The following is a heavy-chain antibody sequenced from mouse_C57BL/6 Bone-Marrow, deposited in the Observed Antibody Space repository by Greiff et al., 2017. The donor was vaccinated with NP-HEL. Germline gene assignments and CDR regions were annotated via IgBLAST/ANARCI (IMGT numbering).Heavy chain of an antibody. CDR2: IYPRAGST. Sequence: VQLQQSGPELVKPGASVKLSCKASGYTFTSYDINWVKQRPGQGLEWIGWIYPRAGSTKYNEKFKGKATLTVDTSSSTAYMELHSLTSEDSAVYFCARSHLLRPFAYWGQGTLVTVSA. CDR3: ARSHLLRPFAY. D-gene: IGHD1-2*01. J-gene: IGHJ3*01. V-gene: IGHV1-85*01. CDR1: GYTFTSYD.